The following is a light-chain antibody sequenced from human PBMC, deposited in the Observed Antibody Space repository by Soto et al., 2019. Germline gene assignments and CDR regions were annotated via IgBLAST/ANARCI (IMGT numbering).Light chain of an antibody. V-gene: IGLV4-69*01. Sequence: QPVLTQSPSASASLGASVKLTCTLSSGHSSYAIAWHQQQPEKGPRYLMKLNSDGSHSKGDGIPDRFSGSSSGAERYLTISSLQAEDDADYYCQTWVTGTYVFGTGTKVTVL. CDR2: LNSDGSH. CDR1: SGHSSYA. J-gene: IGLJ1*01. CDR3: QTWVTGTYV.